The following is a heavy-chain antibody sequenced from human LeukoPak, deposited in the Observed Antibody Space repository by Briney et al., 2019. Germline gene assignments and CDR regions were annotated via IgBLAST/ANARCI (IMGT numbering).Heavy chain of an antibody. D-gene: IGHD6-13*01. V-gene: IGHV3-21*01. J-gene: IGHJ3*02. CDR3: ARDFPYSSSWYRPDAFDI. CDR1: GFTFSSYW. CDR2: ISSSSSYI. Sequence: PGGSLRLSCAASGFTFSSYWMSWVRQAPGKGLEWVSSISSSSSYIYYADSVKGRFTISRDNAKNSLYLQMNSLRAEDTAVYYCARDFPYSSSWYRPDAFDIWGQGTMVTVSS.